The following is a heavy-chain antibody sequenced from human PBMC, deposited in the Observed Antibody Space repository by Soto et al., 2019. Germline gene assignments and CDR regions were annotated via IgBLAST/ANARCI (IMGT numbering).Heavy chain of an antibody. Sequence: QVQLVQSGAEVKKPGASVKVSCKTSGYTFTSYHISWVRQAPGQGLEWMGWISAYNTNTNYAQKFQGRVTMTTDTLASTAYMELRSLRSDDPAVYYCARDTPPPDYWGQGTLVTVSS. J-gene: IGHJ4*02. CDR3: ARDTPPPDY. CDR1: GYTFTSYH. V-gene: IGHV1-18*01. CDR2: ISAYNTNT.